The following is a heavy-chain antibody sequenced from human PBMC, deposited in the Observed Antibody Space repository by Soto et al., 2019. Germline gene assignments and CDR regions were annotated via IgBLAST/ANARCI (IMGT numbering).Heavy chain of an antibody. CDR3: ARRQRGYYGSGSYP. J-gene: IGHJ5*02. CDR2: TYYSGST. D-gene: IGHD3-10*01. CDR1: GGSISSSSYY. V-gene: IGHV4-39*01. Sequence: QLQLQESGPGLVKPSETLSLTCTVSGGSISSSSYYWGWLRQPPGKGLEWIGSTYYSGSTYYNPSLKSRVTISVDTSKNQFSLKLSSVTAADTAVYYCARRQRGYYGSGSYPWGQGTLVTVSS.